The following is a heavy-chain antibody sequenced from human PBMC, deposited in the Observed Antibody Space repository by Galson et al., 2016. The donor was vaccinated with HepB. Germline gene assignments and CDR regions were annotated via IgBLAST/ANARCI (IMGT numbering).Heavy chain of an antibody. V-gene: IGHV3-53*01. CDR2: IYSDGGT. D-gene: IGHD5-12*01. J-gene: IGHJ4*02. CDR3: ARARYEYSTSWYLDS. Sequence: LRLSCAASGLTVSLKYMIWVRQAPGKGLECVSIIYSDGGTYYADSVRGRFTISRDSSKDTVYLQMNSLRAEDTAVYYCARARYEYSTSWYLDSWGQGTLVTVSS. CDR1: GLTVSLKY.